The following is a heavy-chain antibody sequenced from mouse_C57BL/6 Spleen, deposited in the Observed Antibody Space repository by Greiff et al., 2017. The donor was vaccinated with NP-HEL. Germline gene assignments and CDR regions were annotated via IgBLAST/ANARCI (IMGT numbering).Heavy chain of an antibody. CDR1: GYTFTSYT. J-gene: IGHJ2*01. CDR2: INPSSGYT. CDR3: ARGETAQVYFDY. D-gene: IGHD3-2*02. Sequence: VQLQQSGAELARPGASVKMSCKASGYTFTSYTMHWVKQRPGQGLEWIGYINPSSGYTKYNQKFKDKATLTADKSSSTAYMQLSSLTSEDSAVYYCARGETAQVYFDYWGQGTTLTVSS. V-gene: IGHV1-4*01.